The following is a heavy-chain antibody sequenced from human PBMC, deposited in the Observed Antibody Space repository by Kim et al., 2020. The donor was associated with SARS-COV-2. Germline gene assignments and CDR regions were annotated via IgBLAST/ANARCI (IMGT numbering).Heavy chain of an antibody. J-gene: IGHJ4*02. V-gene: IGHV3-30*02. CDR3: AKDRARDSYYEFDY. CDR1: GFTFGGFA. D-gene: IGHD3-16*01. Sequence: GGSLRLSCATSGFTFGGFAMDWVRQAPGKAMEWVAFIGHDGSTKYYADSVKGRFTISRDNSENMLYLQMSRLRDEDTAVYFCAKDRARDSYYEFDYWGQGTLVTVSS. CDR2: IGHDGSTK.